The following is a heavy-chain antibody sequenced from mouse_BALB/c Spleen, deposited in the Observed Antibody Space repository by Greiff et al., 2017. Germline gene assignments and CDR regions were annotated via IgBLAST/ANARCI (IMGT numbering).Heavy chain of an antibody. CDR3: ATYGSSSSY. D-gene: IGHD1-1*01. J-gene: IGHJ3*01. CDR1: GFSLTSYD. Sequence: VQGVESGPGLVAPSQSLSITCTVSGFSLTSYDISWIRQPPGKGLEWLGVIWTGGGTNYNSAFMSRLSISKDNSKSQVFLKMNSLQTDDTARYYCATYGSSSSYWGQGTLVTVSA. CDR2: IWTGGGT. V-gene: IGHV2-9-2*01.